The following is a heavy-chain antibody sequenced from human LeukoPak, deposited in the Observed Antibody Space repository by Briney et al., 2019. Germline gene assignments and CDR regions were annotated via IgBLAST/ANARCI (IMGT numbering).Heavy chain of an antibody. Sequence: PSETLSLTCSVSGGSISSSSYYWGWIRQPPGKGLEWIGSVYYSGSISYNPSLNSRVTTSVDTSKSQFSLNLTSVTAADTAVYYCARLGSAVVRGVIIKYWGQGTLVTVSS. V-gene: IGHV4-39*01. CDR3: ARLGSAVVRGVIIKY. CDR1: GGSISSSSYY. D-gene: IGHD3-10*01. CDR2: VYYSGSI. J-gene: IGHJ4*02.